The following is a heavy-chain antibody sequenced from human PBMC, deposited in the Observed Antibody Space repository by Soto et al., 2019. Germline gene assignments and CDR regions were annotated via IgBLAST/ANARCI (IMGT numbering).Heavy chain of an antibody. CDR3: ARDLNDVLRYFDWPTRWHFDY. CDR1: GYTFTSYG. Sequence: QVQLVQSGAEVKKPGASVKVSCKASGYTFTSYGISWVRQAPGQGLEWMGWISAYNGNTNYAQKLQGRVTMTTDTSTSTAYMELRSLRSDDTAVYYCARDLNDVLRYFDWPTRWHFDYWGQGTLVTVSS. D-gene: IGHD3-9*01. CDR2: ISAYNGNT. V-gene: IGHV1-18*01. J-gene: IGHJ4*02.